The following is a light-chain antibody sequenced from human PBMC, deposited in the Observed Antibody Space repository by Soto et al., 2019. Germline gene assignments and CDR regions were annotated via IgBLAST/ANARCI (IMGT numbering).Light chain of an antibody. V-gene: IGKV3-20*01. J-gene: IGKJ5*01. CDR2: GAS. CDR3: QQYGSSPIT. Sequence: EVVMTQSPATLSVSPGEGVTLSCRANQGIGDTLAWYQQKPGQAPRLLMHGASSRATGIPDRFSGSGSGTDFTLTISRLEPEDFAVYYCQQYGSSPITFGQGTRLEIK. CDR1: QGIGDT.